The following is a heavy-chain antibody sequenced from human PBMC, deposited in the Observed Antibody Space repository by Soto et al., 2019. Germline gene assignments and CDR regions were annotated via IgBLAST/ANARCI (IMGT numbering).Heavy chain of an antibody. D-gene: IGHD3-10*01. J-gene: IGHJ6*02. V-gene: IGHV3-53*01. Sequence: GGSLSLSCAASGFTVSSNYMSWVRQAPGKGLEWVSVIYSGGSTYYADSVKGRFTISRDNSKNTLYLQMNSLRAEDTAVYYCARYITMVRGYRMDVWGQGTTVTVSS. CDR2: IYSGGST. CDR1: GFTVSSNY. CDR3: ARYITMVRGYRMDV.